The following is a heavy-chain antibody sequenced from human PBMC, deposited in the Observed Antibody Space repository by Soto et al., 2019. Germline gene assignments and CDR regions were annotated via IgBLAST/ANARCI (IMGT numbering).Heavy chain of an antibody. D-gene: IGHD6-19*01. J-gene: IGHJ4*02. CDR1: GFTFKESA. Sequence: EVRLLEAGGGLKQPGGSLRLSCAASGFTFKESAMNWVRQAPGKGLEWVASISDTGASTWYAESVRGRLSISRDNSRNTLYLQMNSLRGEDTAVYYCAKGRGSGWAWYFDNWGQGTLVTVSS. CDR2: ISDTGAST. CDR3: AKGRGSGWAWYFDN. V-gene: IGHV3-23*01.